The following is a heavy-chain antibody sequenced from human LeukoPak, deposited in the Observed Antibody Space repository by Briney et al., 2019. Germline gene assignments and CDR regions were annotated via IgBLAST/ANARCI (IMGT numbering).Heavy chain of an antibody. CDR3: ARRGQLVRQFDY. CDR2: INPNSGGT. V-gene: IGHV1-2*02. CDR1: GYTFTGYY. Sequence: ASVKVSCKASGYTFTGYYMHWVRQAPGQGLEWMGWINPNSGGTNYAQKFQGRVTMTRDTSISTAYMELSRLRSDDTSVYYCARRGQLVRQFDYWGQGTLVTVSS. D-gene: IGHD6-6*01. J-gene: IGHJ4*02.